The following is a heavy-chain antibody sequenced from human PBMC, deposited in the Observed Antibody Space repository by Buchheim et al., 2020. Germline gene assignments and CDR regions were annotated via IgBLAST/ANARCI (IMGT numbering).Heavy chain of an antibody. CDR1: GGSISSGDYY. J-gene: IGHJ6*02. Sequence: QVQLQESGPGLVKPSQTLSLTCTVSGGSISSGDYYWSWIRQPPGKGLEWIGYIYYSGSTSYNPSLKSRVTISVDTSKNQFSLKLSSVTAADTAVYYCARGDLTDSSGYYSPYYYGMDVWGQGTT. V-gene: IGHV4-30-4*01. D-gene: IGHD3-22*01. CDR3: ARGDLTDSSGYYSPYYYGMDV. CDR2: IYYSGST.